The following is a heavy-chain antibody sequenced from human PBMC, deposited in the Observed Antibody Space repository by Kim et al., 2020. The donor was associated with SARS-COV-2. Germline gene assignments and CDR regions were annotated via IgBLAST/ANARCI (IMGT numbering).Heavy chain of an antibody. J-gene: IGHJ4*02. D-gene: IGHD3-3*01. CDR3: ARDTDFWSGYYYGGY. V-gene: IGHV3-66*01. Sequence: DSVKGRFTISRDNSKNTLYLQMNSLRAEDTAVYYCARDTDFWSGYYYGGYWGQGTLVTVSS.